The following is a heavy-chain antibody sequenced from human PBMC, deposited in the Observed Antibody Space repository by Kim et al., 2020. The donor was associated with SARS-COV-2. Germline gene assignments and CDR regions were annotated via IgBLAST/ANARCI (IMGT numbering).Heavy chain of an antibody. D-gene: IGHD4-17*01. CDR2: ISYDGSNK. CDR1: GFTFSSYG. J-gene: IGHJ2*01. Sequence: GGSLRLSCAASGFTFSSYGMHWVRQAPGKGLEWVAVISYDGSNKYYADSVKGRFTISRDNSKNTLYLQMNSLRAEDTAVYFCAATVSDYGDNGSKDWYFELWGRGTLVTVSS. CDR3: AATVSDYGDNGSKDWYFEL. V-gene: IGHV3-30*03.